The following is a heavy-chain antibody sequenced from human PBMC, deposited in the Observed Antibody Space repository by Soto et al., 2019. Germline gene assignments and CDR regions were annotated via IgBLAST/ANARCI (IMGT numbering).Heavy chain of an antibody. J-gene: IGHJ4*02. CDR1: GGTFSSYA. CDR2: IIPIFGTA. Sequence: GASVKVSCKASGGTFSSYAISWVRQAPGQGLEWMGGIIPIFGTANYAQKFQGRVTITADESTSTAYMELSSLRAEDTAVYYCARPKYQLLWSAHFDYWGQGTLVTVSS. D-gene: IGHD2-2*01. V-gene: IGHV1-69*13. CDR3: ARPKYQLLWSAHFDY.